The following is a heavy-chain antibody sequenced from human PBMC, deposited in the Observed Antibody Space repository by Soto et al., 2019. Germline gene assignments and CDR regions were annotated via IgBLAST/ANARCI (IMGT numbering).Heavy chain of an antibody. Sequence: QVQLVQSGAEVKKPGSSVKVSCKASGGTFSSYAISWVRQAPGQGLEWMGGIFPIFGTANYAQKFQGRVTITADESTSTAYMELSSLRSEDTAVYYCARGRGDFWSGLDYYYYYGMDVWGQGTTVTVSS. CDR1: GGTFSSYA. CDR2: IFPIFGTA. CDR3: ARGRGDFWSGLDYYYYYGMDV. J-gene: IGHJ6*02. D-gene: IGHD3-3*01. V-gene: IGHV1-69*01.